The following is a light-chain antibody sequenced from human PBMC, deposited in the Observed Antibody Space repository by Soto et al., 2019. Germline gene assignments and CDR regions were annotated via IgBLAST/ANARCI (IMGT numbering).Light chain of an antibody. V-gene: IGLV2-23*02. CDR3: CSYAGGSTHWV. Sequence: QSALTQPASVSGSPGQSITISCTGTSSDVGSYNLVSWYQQHPGKAPKLIIYEVSKRPSGVSNRFSGSKSDNTASLTISGLQAEDDTDYYCCSYAGGSTHWVFGGGTKLTVL. CDR2: EVS. CDR1: SSDVGSYNL. J-gene: IGLJ3*02.